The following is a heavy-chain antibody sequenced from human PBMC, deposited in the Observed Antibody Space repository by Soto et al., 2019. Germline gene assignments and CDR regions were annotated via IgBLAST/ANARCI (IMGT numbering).Heavy chain of an antibody. V-gene: IGHV3-33*01. CDR3: ARQWLVPGSLDY. CDR1: GFTFSSYG. CDR2: IWYDGSNK. J-gene: IGHJ4*02. D-gene: IGHD6-19*01. Sequence: QVQLVESGGGVVQPGRSLRLSCAASGFTFSSYGMHWVRQAPGKGLEWVAVIWYDGSNKDYADSVKGRFTISRDNSKNTLYLQMNLLRAEDTAVYYCARQWLVPGSLDYWGQGTLVTVSS.